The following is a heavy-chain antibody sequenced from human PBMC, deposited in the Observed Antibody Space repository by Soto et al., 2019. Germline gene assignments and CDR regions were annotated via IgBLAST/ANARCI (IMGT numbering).Heavy chain of an antibody. Sequence: GSLRLAGSASGFTFGDYWMHWVRQAPGKGLEWVSRMNSDGTTTNYADSVKGRFTVSRGNAKNTLFLQMNSLRAEDTAVYYCATAEVDYWGPGTLVTVSS. CDR2: MNSDGTTT. J-gene: IGHJ4*02. CDR1: GFTFGDYW. CDR3: ATAEVDY. V-gene: IGHV3-74*01.